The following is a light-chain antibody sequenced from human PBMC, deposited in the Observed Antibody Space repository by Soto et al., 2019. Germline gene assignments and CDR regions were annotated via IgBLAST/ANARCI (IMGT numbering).Light chain of an antibody. CDR2: EVR. CDR3: SSYTTSSIL. Sequence: QSALTQPASVSGSPGQSITISCTGTSSDVGSYNYVSWYQQHPGKAPKLMIYEVRDRPSGISSRFSGSKSGNTASLTISGLQTEDEADYYCSSYTTSSILFGTGTKVTAL. CDR1: SSDVGSYNY. V-gene: IGLV2-14*01. J-gene: IGLJ1*01.